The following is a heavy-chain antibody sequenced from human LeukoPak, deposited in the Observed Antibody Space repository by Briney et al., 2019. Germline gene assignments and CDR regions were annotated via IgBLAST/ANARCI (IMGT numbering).Heavy chain of an antibody. D-gene: IGHD3-16*01. CDR1: GGSVSSGSNY. CDR2: IYTSGST. J-gene: IGHJ4*02. Sequence: SETLSLTCTVSGGSVSSGSNYWNWIRQPAGKGLEWIGRIYTSGSTNYNPSLKSRVTISLDTSKNQFSLKVSSVTAADTAVYYCARTVGGVKEFDNWGQGTLVTVSS. CDR3: ARTVGGVKEFDN. V-gene: IGHV4-61*02.